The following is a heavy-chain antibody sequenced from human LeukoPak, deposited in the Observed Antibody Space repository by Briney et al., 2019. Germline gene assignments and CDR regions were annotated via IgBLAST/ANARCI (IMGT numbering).Heavy chain of an antibody. CDR3: AKDGDDYESSGYYLYYFDY. D-gene: IGHD3-22*01. Sequence: GGSLRLSCAASGFTVSSNYMSWVRQAPGKGLEWVSAISGSGGDTYYADSVKGRFTISRDNSKNTLYLQMNSLRADDTAVYYCAKDGDDYESSGYYLYYFDYWGQGTLVTVSS. J-gene: IGHJ4*02. CDR2: ISGSGGDT. V-gene: IGHV3-23*01. CDR1: GFTVSSNY.